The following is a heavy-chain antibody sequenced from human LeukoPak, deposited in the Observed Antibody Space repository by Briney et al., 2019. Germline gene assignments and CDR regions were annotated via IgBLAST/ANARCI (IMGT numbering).Heavy chain of an antibody. CDR2: IKQDGSEK. Sequence: GGSLRLSCAASGFTFSSYWMSWVRQAPGKGLEWVANIKQDGSEKYYVDSVKGRFTISRDNAKNSLYLQMNSLRAEDTAVYYCARSLYPGGSFFDYWGQGTLVTVSS. CDR1: GFTFSSYW. V-gene: IGHV3-7*01. CDR3: ARSLYPGGSFFDY. J-gene: IGHJ4*02. D-gene: IGHD6-13*01.